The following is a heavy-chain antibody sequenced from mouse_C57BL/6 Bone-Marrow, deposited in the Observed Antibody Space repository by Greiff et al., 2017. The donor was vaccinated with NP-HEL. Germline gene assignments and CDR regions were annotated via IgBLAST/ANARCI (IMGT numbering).Heavy chain of an antibody. CDR1: GYSITSGYY. CDR3: ARRSSGYVNWYFDV. CDR2: ISYDGSN. J-gene: IGHJ1*03. V-gene: IGHV3-6*01. D-gene: IGHD3-2*02. Sequence: VQLQQSGPGLVKPSQSLSLTCSVTGYSITSGYYWNWIRQFPGNKLEWMGYISYDGSNNYNPSLKNRISITRDTSKNQFFLKLNSVTTEDTATYYCARRSSGYVNWYFDVWGTGTTVTVSS.